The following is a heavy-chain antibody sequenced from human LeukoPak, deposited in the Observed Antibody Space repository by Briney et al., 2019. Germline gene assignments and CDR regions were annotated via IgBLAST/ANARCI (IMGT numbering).Heavy chain of an antibody. CDR3: ARDFYASGFYFWFDP. D-gene: IGHD2/OR15-2a*01. J-gene: IGHJ5*02. CDR1: GGYTGSHY. V-gene: IGHV4-4*07. Sequence: SETLSLTCTVSGGYTGSHYWSWIRQPAGKGLEWIGRISPSGTIHYNPSLGSRVTMSVDTSKNYFSLRLSSVIAADTAVYYCARDFYASGFYFWFDPWGQGILVTVSS. CDR2: ISPSGTI.